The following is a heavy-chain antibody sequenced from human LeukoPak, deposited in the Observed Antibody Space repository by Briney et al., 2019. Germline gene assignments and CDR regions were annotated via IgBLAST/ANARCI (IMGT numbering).Heavy chain of an antibody. CDR3: AKEGDYYGSGSYYFDY. CDR2: ISGSGGST. V-gene: IGHV3-23*01. J-gene: IGHJ4*02. Sequence: GGSLRLSCAASGFTFSSYAMSWVRRAPGKGLEWVSGISGSGGSTYYADSVKGRFTISRDNSKNTLYLQMNSLRAEDTAVYYCAKEGDYYGSGSYYFDYWGQGTLVTVSS. D-gene: IGHD3-10*01. CDR1: GFTFSSYA.